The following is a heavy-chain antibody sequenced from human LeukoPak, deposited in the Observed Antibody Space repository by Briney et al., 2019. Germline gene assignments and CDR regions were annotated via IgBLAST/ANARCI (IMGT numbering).Heavy chain of an antibody. V-gene: IGHV3-33*01. CDR3: ASHVRAAAGQFDAFDI. CDR2: IWYDGSNN. Sequence: GGSLRLSCAASGFTFSSYGMHWVRQAPGKGLEWVAVIWYDGSNNYYADSVKGRFTISRDNSKNTLYLQMSSLRAEDTAVYYCASHVRAAAGQFDAFDIWGQGTMVTVSS. CDR1: GFTFSSYG. J-gene: IGHJ3*02. D-gene: IGHD6-13*01.